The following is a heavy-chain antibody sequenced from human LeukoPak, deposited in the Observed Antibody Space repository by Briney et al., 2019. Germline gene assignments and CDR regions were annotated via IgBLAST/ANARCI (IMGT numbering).Heavy chain of an antibody. J-gene: IGHJ4*02. V-gene: IGHV3-30*03. CDR3: AADPEYPAAKVFDY. CDR1: GFTFSSYG. Sequence: GGSLRLSCAASGFTFSSYGMHWVRQAPGKGLEWVAVISYDGSNKYYADSVKGRFTISRDNSKNTLYLQMNSLRAEDTAVYYCAADPEYPAAKVFDYWGQGTLVTVSS. D-gene: IGHD2-2*01. CDR2: ISYDGSNK.